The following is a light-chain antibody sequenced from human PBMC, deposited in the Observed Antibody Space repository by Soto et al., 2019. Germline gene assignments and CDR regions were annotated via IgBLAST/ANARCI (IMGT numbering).Light chain of an antibody. V-gene: IGLV2-8*01. Sequence: QSALTQPPSASGSPGQSVTISCTGTSSDIGGYDYVSWYQQHPGKAPQLMIYEVNKRPSGVPDRFSGSKSGNTASLTVSGQQAEDEADYYCNSYAGSDNVAFGGGTKLTVL. J-gene: IGLJ2*01. CDR1: SSDIGGYDY. CDR2: EVN. CDR3: NSYAGSDNVA.